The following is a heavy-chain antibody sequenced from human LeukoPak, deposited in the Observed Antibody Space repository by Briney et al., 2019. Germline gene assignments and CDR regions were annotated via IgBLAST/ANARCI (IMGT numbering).Heavy chain of an antibody. CDR1: GFTFRSYA. J-gene: IGHJ6*02. Sequence: GGSLRLSCAASGFTFRSYAMNWVRQAPGKGLEWVSAISGSGATTYSADSVKGRFTISRDNSKNSLYLQMNSLRAEDTAVYYCAKSINEYFYDGLDVWGRGTTVTVSS. V-gene: IGHV3-23*01. D-gene: IGHD1-1*01. CDR3: AKSINEYFYDGLDV. CDR2: ISGSGATT.